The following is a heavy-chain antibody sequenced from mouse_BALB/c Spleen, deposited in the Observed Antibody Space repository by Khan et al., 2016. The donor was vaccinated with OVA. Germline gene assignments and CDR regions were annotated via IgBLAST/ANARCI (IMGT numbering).Heavy chain of an antibody. CDR3: SSMARK. J-gene: IGHJ2*01. V-gene: IGHV14-3*02. CDR1: GLNIKDTY. CDR2: IDPPNGKN. Sequence: VQLQQSGAELVKSGATVKLSCTASGLNIKDTYMHWLKQWPEQGLEWIGRIDPPNGKNKYDPKFQGKATITEDKTTNKAYMQHSSLTYEDTAVSSFSSMARKWGQATTLTVSS.